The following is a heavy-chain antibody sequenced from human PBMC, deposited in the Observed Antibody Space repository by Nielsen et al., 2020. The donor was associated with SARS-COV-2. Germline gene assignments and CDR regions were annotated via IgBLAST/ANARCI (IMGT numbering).Heavy chain of an antibody. J-gene: IGHJ6*03. V-gene: IGHV3-20*01. CDR3: ARVAYPVRDYYMDV. CDR1: GFTFDDYG. CDR2: INWNGGST. D-gene: IGHD3-10*01. Sequence: GESLKISCAASGFTFDDYGMSWVRQAPGKGLEWVSGINWNGGSTGYADSVKGRFTISRDNAKNSLYLQMNSLRAEDTALYHCARVAYPVRDYYMDVWGKGTTVTVSS.